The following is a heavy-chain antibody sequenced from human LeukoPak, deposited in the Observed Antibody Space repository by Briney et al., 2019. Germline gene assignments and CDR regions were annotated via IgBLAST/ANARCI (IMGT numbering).Heavy chain of an antibody. CDR2: IYPGDSDT. J-gene: IGHJ3*02. V-gene: IGHV5-51*01. CDR3: ARAPHYYGSGSYYNEGAFDI. Sequence: GGSLQISCQGSGYRFTSYWIGWVRQLPGKGLEWMGIIYPGDSDTRYSPSFQGQVTISADKSISTAYLQWSSLKASDTAMYYCARAPHYYGSGSYYNEGAFDIWGQGTMVTVSS. D-gene: IGHD3-10*01. CDR1: GYRFTSYW.